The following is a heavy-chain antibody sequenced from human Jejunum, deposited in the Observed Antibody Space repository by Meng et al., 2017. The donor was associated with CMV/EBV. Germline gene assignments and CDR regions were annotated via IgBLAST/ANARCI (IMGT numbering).Heavy chain of an antibody. J-gene: IGHJ4*02. CDR3: ARDWGDVRGGFDF. V-gene: IGHV6-1*01. D-gene: IGHD3-10*02. Sequence: QVQLQQSAPGLVKPSQTLSLTCAIFGDSVFSNSAAWNWIRQSPSRGLEWLGRTYYRSKYYNDYALSVKSRITINPDTSKNQFSLQLNSVTPEDTAIYYCARDWGDVRGGFDFWGQGTLVTVSS. CDR1: GDSVFSNSAA. CDR2: TYYRSKYYN.